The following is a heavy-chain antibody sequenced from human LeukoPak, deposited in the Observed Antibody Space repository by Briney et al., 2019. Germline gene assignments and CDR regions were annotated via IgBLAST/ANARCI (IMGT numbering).Heavy chain of an antibody. CDR1: GGSISSGSYY. Sequence: PSEXLSLTCTVSGGSISSGSYYWSWVRQPAGTGLEWIGRIYTSGSTNYNPSLKSRVTISVDTSKNQFSLKLSSVTAADTAVYYCAGSFLLDSSGYYRDYWGQGTLVTVSS. CDR3: AGSFLLDSSGYYRDY. J-gene: IGHJ4*02. CDR2: IYTSGST. D-gene: IGHD3-22*01. V-gene: IGHV4-61*02.